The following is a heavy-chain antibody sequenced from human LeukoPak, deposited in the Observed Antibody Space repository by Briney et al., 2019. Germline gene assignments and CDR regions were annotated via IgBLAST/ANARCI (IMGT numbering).Heavy chain of an antibody. J-gene: IGHJ4*02. V-gene: IGHV1-69*05. Sequence: AASVKVSCKASGGTFSSYAISWVRQAPGQGLEWMGGIIPIFGTANYAQKFQGRVTITTDESTSTAYMELSSLRSEGTAVYYCARDGYCSGGSCYDDYWGQGTLVTVSS. D-gene: IGHD2-15*01. CDR2: IIPIFGTA. CDR1: GGTFSSYA. CDR3: ARDGYCSGGSCYDDY.